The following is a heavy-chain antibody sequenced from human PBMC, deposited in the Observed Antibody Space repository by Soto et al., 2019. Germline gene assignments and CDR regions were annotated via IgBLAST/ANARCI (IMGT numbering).Heavy chain of an antibody. Sequence: PSETLSLTCTVSGGSISSYYWSWIRQPPGKGLEWIGYIYYSGSTNYNPSLKSRVTISVDTSKNQFSLKLSSVTAADTAVYYCARNRSPKLRFLEWLFDYWGQGTLVPVSS. D-gene: IGHD3-3*01. CDR2: IYYSGST. J-gene: IGHJ4*02. CDR1: GGSISSYY. CDR3: ARNRSPKLRFLEWLFDY. V-gene: IGHV4-59*08.